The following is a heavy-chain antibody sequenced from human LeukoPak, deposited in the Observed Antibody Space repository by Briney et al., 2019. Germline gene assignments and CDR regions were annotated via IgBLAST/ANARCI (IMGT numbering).Heavy chain of an antibody. J-gene: IGHJ4*02. CDR1: GFDFSGFS. D-gene: IGHD2-2*01. CDR2: MEEHGSEI. V-gene: IGHV3-7*01. Sequence: GGSLRLSCVVSGFDFSGFSMSWVRQAPGKGLEWVAIMEEHGSEIFYVDSVKGRFIISRDNARNSLYLQMNNLRAEDTAVYYCARPRGCGSARCNNFDYWGQGALVTVSS. CDR3: ARPRGCGSARCNNFDY.